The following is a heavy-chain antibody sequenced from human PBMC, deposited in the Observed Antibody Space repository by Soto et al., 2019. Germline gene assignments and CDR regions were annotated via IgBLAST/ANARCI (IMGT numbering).Heavy chain of an antibody. CDR2: ISSDGNSI. D-gene: IGHD1-1*01. V-gene: IGHV3-30*18. J-gene: IGHJ4*02. Sequence: HPGGSLRLSCRGSGFTFSHSGMHWVRQAPGKGLEWIIFISSDGNSIYYGKSVKGRFTISRDNSRNTVYLQMSSLRPEDTAVYYCAKDSPGTVSHWGQGTLVTVSS. CDR3: AKDSPGTVSH. CDR1: GFTFSHSG.